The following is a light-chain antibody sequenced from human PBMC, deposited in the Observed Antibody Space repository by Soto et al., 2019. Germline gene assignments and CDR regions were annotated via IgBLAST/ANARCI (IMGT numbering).Light chain of an antibody. V-gene: IGKV1-39*01. CDR1: QDIAIY. Sequence: IQLTQSPSSLSASVGDRVSITCRASQDIAIYLAWYQQKPGQAPKLLMYSATTLLGGVPSRFSGSGSGTDFTLTISSLQPEDFATYYCQQSYSTPPTFGQGTKVDIK. CDR3: QQSYSTPPT. CDR2: SAT. J-gene: IGKJ1*01.